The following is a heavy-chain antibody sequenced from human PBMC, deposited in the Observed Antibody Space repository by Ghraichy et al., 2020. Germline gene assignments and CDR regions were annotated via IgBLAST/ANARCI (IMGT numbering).Heavy chain of an antibody. CDR1: GFTFSSNA. V-gene: IGHV3-23*01. Sequence: LSLTCAASGFTFSSNAMSWVRRAPGKGLEWVAGISGSGGSTYYADSVKGRFTLSRDNSKNTLFLQMNSLRAEDAAIYYCAKAVVTDLLPFDNWGQGTLVAVSS. CDR2: ISGSGGST. D-gene: IGHD2-21*02. J-gene: IGHJ4*02. CDR3: AKAVVTDLLPFDN.